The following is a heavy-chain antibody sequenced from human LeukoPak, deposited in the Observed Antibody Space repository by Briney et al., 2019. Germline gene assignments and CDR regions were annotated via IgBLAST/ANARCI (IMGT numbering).Heavy chain of an antibody. Sequence: GGSLRLSCAASRFTFSNYWMSWVRQAPGKGLEWVANINQDGSKKYYVDSVKGRFIISRDNAKNSLYLQMNSLRAEDTALYYCARETPDSSGWDWGQGTLVTVSS. CDR1: RFTFSNYW. V-gene: IGHV3-7*01. D-gene: IGHD6-19*01. CDR3: ARETPDSSGWD. J-gene: IGHJ4*02. CDR2: INQDGSKK.